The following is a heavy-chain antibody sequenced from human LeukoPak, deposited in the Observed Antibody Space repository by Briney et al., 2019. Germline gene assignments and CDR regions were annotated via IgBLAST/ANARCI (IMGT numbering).Heavy chain of an antibody. CDR3: ARDNYYASGRPDQNYYYMDV. D-gene: IGHD3-10*01. CDR1: GGSFSGYY. V-gene: IGHV4-34*01. Sequence: SETLSLTCAVYGGSFSGYYWSWIRQPPGKGLEWIGEINHSGSTNYNPSLKSRVTISVDTSKNQFSLKLSSVTAADTAVYYCARDNYYASGRPDQNYYYMDVWGKGTTVTISS. J-gene: IGHJ6*03. CDR2: INHSGST.